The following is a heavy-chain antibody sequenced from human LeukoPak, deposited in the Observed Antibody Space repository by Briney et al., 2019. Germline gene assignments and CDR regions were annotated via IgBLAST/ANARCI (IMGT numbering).Heavy chain of an antibody. Sequence: ASVKVSCKASGGTFSSYAISWVRQAPGQGLEWMGWISAYNGYTNYAQELQGRVTMTTDTSTNTAYLELRSLRSDDTAMYYCARELAGGLFDNWGQGTLVTVSS. CDR2: ISAYNGYT. V-gene: IGHV1-18*01. CDR3: ARELAGGLFDN. D-gene: IGHD2-15*01. J-gene: IGHJ4*02. CDR1: GGTFSSYA.